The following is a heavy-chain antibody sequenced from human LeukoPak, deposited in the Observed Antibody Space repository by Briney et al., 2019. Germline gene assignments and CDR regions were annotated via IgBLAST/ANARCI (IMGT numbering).Heavy chain of an antibody. J-gene: IGHJ3*02. D-gene: IGHD4-17*01. CDR3: ARDPTTVTKGLDI. V-gene: IGHV4-59*11. Sequence: SETLSLTCTVSGDSFSSHYWSWVRQPPGRGLEWIGYVSYIGSTNYNPSLKSRVTISVDTSKNQISLKLSSVTAADTAVYYCARDPTTVTKGLDIWGQGTMVTVSS. CDR2: VSYIGST. CDR1: GDSFSSHY.